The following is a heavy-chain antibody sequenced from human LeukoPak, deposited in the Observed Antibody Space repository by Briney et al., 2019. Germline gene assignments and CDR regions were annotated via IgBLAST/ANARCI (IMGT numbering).Heavy chain of an antibody. J-gene: IGHJ4*02. CDR1: GLTFSSYG. V-gene: IGHV3-30*02. CDR3: ASALRSRGGYYFDY. D-gene: IGHD5-12*01. CDR2: IRYDGSNK. Sequence: PGGSLRLSCAASGLTFSSYGMHWVRQAPGKGLEWVAFIRYDGSNKYYADPVKGRFTISRDNAKNSLYLQMNSLRAEDTAVYYCASALRSRGGYYFDYWGQGTLVTVSS.